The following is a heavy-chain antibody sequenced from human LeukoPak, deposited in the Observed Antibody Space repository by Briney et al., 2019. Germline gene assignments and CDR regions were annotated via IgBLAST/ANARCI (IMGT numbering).Heavy chain of an antibody. CDR2: IIPIFGTA. J-gene: IGHJ6*02. Sequence: GASVKVSCKASGGTFISYAISWVRQAPGQGLEWMGGIIPIFGTANYAQKFQGRVTITADESTSTAYMELSSLRSEDTAVYYCTRGGPGEMEGMDVWGQGTTVTVSS. V-gene: IGHV1-69*13. D-gene: IGHD5-24*01. CDR3: TRGGPGEMEGMDV. CDR1: GGTFISYA.